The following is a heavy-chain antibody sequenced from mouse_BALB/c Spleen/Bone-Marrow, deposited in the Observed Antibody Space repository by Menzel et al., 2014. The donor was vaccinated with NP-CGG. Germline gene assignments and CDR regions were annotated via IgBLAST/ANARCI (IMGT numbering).Heavy chain of an antibody. V-gene: IGHV1-7*01. CDR2: INPSTGYT. Sequence: QVQLKQSGAELAKPGASAKMSCKASGYTFTSYWMRWVKQRPGQGLEWIGYINPSTGYTEYNQKFKDKATLTADKSSSTAYMQLSSLTSEDSGVYYCAREYYGSSGYFDVWGAGTTVGVAS. CDR3: AREYYGSSGYFDV. J-gene: IGHJ1*01. CDR1: GYTFTSYW. D-gene: IGHD1-1*01.